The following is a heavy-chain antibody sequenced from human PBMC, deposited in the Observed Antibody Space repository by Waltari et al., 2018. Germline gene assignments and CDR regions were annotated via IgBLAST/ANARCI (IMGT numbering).Heavy chain of an antibody. CDR2: ISSSGSAI. CDR3: AREGYSNYFDY. CDR1: GFTFSNYE. D-gene: IGHD4-4*01. J-gene: IGHJ4*02. V-gene: IGHV3-48*03. Sequence: EVYLVESGGGLVQPGGSLRLSCAASGFTFSNYEITWVRQAPGKGLEWVSYISSSGSAIQYADSVKGRFTVSRDNAKNSLYIHLTDLRAEDTAVYYCAREGYSNYFDYWGRGALVTVSS.